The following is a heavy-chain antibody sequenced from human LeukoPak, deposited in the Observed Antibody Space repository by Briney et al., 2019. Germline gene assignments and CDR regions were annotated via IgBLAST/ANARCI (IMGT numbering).Heavy chain of an antibody. CDR2: IRQDGSKI. CDR1: GFTFSTYW. V-gene: IGHV3-7*03. J-gene: IGHJ4*02. CDR3: VKDSNYYDSSGYYYLLGD. Sequence: GGSLRLSCAASGFTFSTYWMSWVRQAPGKGLEWVTNIRQDGSKIYYVDSVKGRFTISRDKAKNSLYLQMNNLRAEDTAVYYCVKDSNYYDSSGYYYLLGDWGQGTLVTVSS. D-gene: IGHD3-22*01.